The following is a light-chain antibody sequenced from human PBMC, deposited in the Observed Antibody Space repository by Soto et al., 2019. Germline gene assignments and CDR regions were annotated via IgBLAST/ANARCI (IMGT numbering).Light chain of an antibody. CDR1: QSLLHSNGDSY. V-gene: IGKV2-28*01. Sequence: DTVMTQSPLSLTVNPGEPASISCRSSQSLLHSNGDSYLDWYLQKPRQSPQLLIYLSSKRTSGVPYRFSGSGSGTDFTLKISTVGAEDVGVYYCMQGLQSPTFGQGTKVDIK. CDR2: LSS. J-gene: IGKJ1*01. CDR3: MQGLQSPT.